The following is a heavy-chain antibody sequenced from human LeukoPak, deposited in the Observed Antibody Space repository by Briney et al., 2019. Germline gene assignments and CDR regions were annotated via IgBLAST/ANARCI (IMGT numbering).Heavy chain of an antibody. Sequence: SVKVSCKASGGTFSSYAISWVRQAPGQGLEWMGGIIPIFGTANYAQKFQGRVTIPADESTSPAYMELSSLRSVDTAVYYCARDSGTSWGMDVWGQGTTVTVSS. CDR1: GGTFSSYA. CDR2: IIPIFGTA. CDR3: ARDSGTSWGMDV. V-gene: IGHV1-69*13. J-gene: IGHJ6*02. D-gene: IGHD3-10*01.